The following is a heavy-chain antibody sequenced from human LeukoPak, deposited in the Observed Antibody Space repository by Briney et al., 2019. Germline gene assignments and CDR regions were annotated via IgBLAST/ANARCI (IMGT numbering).Heavy chain of an antibody. CDR3: ARGVISIAAAGRNWFDP. CDR1: AGSISSGDYY. D-gene: IGHD6-13*01. V-gene: IGHV4-61*08. J-gene: IGHJ5*02. CDR2: IYCRGST. Sequence: KPSQTLSLTCTASAGSISSGDYYWSWLRQPPGKGLELIGYIYCRGSTNYNPSLKSRVTISVDPSKNQFSLKLSSVTAADTAVYYCARGVISIAAAGRNWFDPWGQGTLVTVSS.